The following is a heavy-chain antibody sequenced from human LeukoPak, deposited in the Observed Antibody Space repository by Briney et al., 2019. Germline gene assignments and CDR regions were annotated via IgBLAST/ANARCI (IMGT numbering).Heavy chain of an antibody. CDR2: IYYSGST. D-gene: IGHD6-13*01. V-gene: IGHV4-39*01. J-gene: IGHJ4*02. CDR3: ARHSRGPAAGPAFDY. Sequence: SEALSLTCTVSGGSISSSTYYWGWIRQPPGKGLEWIGSIYYSGSTYYNPSLKSRVTISVDTSKNQFSLSSVTAADTAVYYCARHSRGPAAGPAFDYWGQGTLVTVSS. CDR1: GGSISSSTYY.